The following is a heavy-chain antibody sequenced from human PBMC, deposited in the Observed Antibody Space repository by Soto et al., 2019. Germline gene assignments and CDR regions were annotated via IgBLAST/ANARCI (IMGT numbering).Heavy chain of an antibody. CDR3: ASFDGYYDILTGYGGFDY. CDR2: IYYSGST. CDR1: GGSISSYY. J-gene: IGHJ4*02. D-gene: IGHD3-9*01. Sequence: SETLSLTCTVSGGSISSYYWSWIRQPPGKGLEWIGYIYYSGSTNYNPSPKSRVTISVDTSKNQFSLKLSSVTAADTAVYYCASFDGYYDILTGYGGFDYWGQGTLVTVSS. V-gene: IGHV4-59*01.